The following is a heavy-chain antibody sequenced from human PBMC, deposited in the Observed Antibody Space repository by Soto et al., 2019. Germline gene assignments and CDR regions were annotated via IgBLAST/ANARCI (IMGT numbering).Heavy chain of an antibody. CDR3: ARKYPSFDY. V-gene: IGHV3-23*01. Sequence: GSLRLSCAASGFTFSTYAMSWVRQAPGKGLEWVSATSGSGAFTYYADSVKGRFTISRDNSKNTLYLQMNSLRAEDTAVYYCARKYPSFDYWGQGTLVTVS. J-gene: IGHJ4*02. CDR2: TSGSGAFT. CDR1: GFTFSTYA.